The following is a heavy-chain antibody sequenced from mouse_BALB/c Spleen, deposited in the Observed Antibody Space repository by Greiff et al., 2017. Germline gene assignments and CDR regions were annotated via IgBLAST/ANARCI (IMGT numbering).Heavy chain of an antibody. CDR1: GFTFSSFG. J-gene: IGHJ3*01. CDR2: ISSGSSTI. CDR3: ARGSLLRLLWFAY. V-gene: IGHV5-17*02. D-gene: IGHD1-2*01. Sequence: EVQGVESGGGLVQPGGSRKLSCAASGFTFSSFGMHWVRQAPEKGLEWVAYISSGSSTIYYADTVKGRFTISRDNPKTTLFLQMTSLRSEDTAMYYSARGSLLRLLWFAYWGQGTLVTVSA.